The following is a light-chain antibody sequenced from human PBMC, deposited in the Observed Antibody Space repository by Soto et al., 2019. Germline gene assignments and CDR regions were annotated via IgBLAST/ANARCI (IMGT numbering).Light chain of an antibody. V-gene: IGKV3-11*01. J-gene: IGKJ4*01. CDR3: QQRYNWPRVT. Sequence: EVVMTQSPATLSLSPGERATLSCRASQSVGSYLAWYQRKPGQAPRLLIYDASNRAPGIPARFSGSGSGTDFTLTISSLEPEDFAVYYCQQRYNWPRVTFGGGTKVEIK. CDR1: QSVGSY. CDR2: DAS.